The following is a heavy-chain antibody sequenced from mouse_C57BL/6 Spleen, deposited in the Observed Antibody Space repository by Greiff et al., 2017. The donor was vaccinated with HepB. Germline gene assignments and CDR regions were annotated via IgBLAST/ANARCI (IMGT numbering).Heavy chain of an antibody. J-gene: IGHJ4*01. CDR2: IDPSDSYT. CDR3: ASHYYGSSYDYAMDY. CDR1: GYTFTSYW. D-gene: IGHD1-1*01. Sequence: VKLQQPGAELVRPGTSVKLSCKASGYTFTSYWMHWVKQRPGQGLEWIGVIDPSDSYTNYNQKFKGKATLTVDTSSSTAYMQLSSLTSEDSAVYYCASHYYGSSYDYAMDYWGQGTSVTVSS. V-gene: IGHV1-59*01.